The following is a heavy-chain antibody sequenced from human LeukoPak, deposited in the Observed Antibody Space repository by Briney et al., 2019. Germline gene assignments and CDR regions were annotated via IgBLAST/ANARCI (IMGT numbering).Heavy chain of an antibody. CDR2: IYWDDDK. Sequence: ESGPTLVNPTQTLTLTCTFSGFSLITSGVGVGWIRQPPGKALEWLALIYWDDDKRYSPSLKSRLTITKDTSKNQVVLTMTNMDPVDTATYYCAHRLVTMVRGIIIDYFDYWGQGTLVTVSS. J-gene: IGHJ4*02. CDR3: AHRLVTMVRGIIIDYFDY. V-gene: IGHV2-5*02. CDR1: GFSLITSGVG. D-gene: IGHD3-10*01.